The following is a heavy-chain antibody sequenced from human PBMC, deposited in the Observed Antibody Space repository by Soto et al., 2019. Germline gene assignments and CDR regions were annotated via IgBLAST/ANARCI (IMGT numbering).Heavy chain of an antibody. CDR1: GSSLSTNGVG. D-gene: IGHD2-15*01. J-gene: IGHJ4*02. Sequence: QITLKESGPTLVKPTQTLTLTCSFSGSSLSTNGVGVAWIRQPPGQALEWLALTYWDDDRRYNPSLKSRLTITNDTSKNQVVLTMTNMAPVDTATYYCAHRPSTAPGYFDYWGQGTLVTVSS. CDR3: AHRPSTAPGYFDY. CDR2: TYWDDDR. V-gene: IGHV2-5*02.